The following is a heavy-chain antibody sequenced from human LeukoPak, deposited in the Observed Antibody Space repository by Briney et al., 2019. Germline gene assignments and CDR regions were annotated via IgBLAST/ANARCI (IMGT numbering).Heavy chain of an antibody. CDR2: IYYSGST. Sequence: PSETLSLTCTVSGGSISSYYWSWIRQPPGKGLEWIGYIYYSGSTNYNPSLKSRVTISVDTSKNQFSLKLSSVTAADTAVYYCARSGYYDGADYWGQGTLVTVSS. CDR3: ARSGYYDGADY. J-gene: IGHJ4*02. CDR1: GGSISSYY. D-gene: IGHD3-22*01. V-gene: IGHV4-59*01.